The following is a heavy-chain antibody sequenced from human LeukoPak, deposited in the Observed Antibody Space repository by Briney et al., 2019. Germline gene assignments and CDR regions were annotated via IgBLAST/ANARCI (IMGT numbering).Heavy chain of an antibody. CDR1: GFTFTNYW. J-gene: IGHJ4*02. V-gene: IGHV3-74*01. CDR3: ARLLSSGYYYFDY. CDR2: IDNYGSDT. D-gene: IGHD3-22*01. Sequence: GGSLRLSCAASGFTFTNYWIHWVRQAPGKGLVWVSRIDNYGSDTIYADSVKGRFTISRDNAKNSLYLQMNSLRAEDTAVYHCARLLSSGYYYFDYWGQGTLVTVSS.